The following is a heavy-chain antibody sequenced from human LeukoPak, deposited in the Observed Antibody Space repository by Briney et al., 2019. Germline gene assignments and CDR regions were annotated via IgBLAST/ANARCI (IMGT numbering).Heavy chain of an antibody. CDR3: ARGYSSSYRIDY. J-gene: IGHJ4*02. D-gene: IGHD6-6*01. CDR1: GFTFSSYW. Sequence: GGSLRLPCAASGFTFSSYWMHWVRQAPGKGLVWVSRINGDGSSTSYADSVEGRFTISRDNAKNTLYLQMNSLRAEDTAVYYCARGYSSSYRIDYWGQGTLVTVSS. CDR2: INGDGSST. V-gene: IGHV3-74*01.